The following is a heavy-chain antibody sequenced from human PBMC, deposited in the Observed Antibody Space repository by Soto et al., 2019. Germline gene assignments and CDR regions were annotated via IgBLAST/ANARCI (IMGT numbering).Heavy chain of an antibody. J-gene: IGHJ4*02. V-gene: IGHV3-33*01. D-gene: IGHD4-17*01. Sequence: QVQLVESGGGVVQPGRSLRLSCAASGFLFSHYGMHWVRQAPGKGLEWVAVLWFDASNKYYADSVKGRFTISRDNSKNTLYLQMNSLRVEETAVYYCVRWRHPSYDFDSWGQGTLVTVSS. CDR3: VRWRHPSYDFDS. CDR2: LWFDASNK. CDR1: GFLFSHYG.